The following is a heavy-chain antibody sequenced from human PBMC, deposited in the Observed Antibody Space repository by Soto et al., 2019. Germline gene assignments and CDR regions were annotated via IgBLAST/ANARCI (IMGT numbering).Heavy chain of an antibody. CDR1: GFTFSSYA. Sequence: GGSLRLSCAASGFTFSSYAMHWVRQAPGKGLEWVAVISYDGSNKYYADSVKGRFTISRDNSKNTLYLQMNSLRAEDTAVYYCAREAYSSSSWFDPWGQGTLVTVSS. V-gene: IGHV3-30*04. CDR2: ISYDGSNK. J-gene: IGHJ5*02. CDR3: AREAYSSSSWFDP. D-gene: IGHD6-6*01.